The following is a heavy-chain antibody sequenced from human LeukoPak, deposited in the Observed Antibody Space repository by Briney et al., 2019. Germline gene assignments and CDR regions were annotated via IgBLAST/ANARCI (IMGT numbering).Heavy chain of an antibody. V-gene: IGHV3-30*18. J-gene: IGHJ4*02. D-gene: IGHD4-17*01. Sequence: PGGSLRLSCAASGFTFSSYGMHWVRQAPGKGLEWVAVISYDGSNKYYADSVKGRFTISRDNSKNTLYLQMNSLRAEDTAVYYCAKPNDYGGFDYWGQGTLVTVSS. CDR3: AKPNDYGGFDY. CDR2: ISYDGSNK. CDR1: GFTFSSYG.